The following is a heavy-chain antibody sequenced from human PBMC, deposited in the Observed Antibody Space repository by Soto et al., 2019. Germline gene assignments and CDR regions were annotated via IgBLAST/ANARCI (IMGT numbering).Heavy chain of an antibody. Sequence: GASGKVSCKASGGTFSSYAISWVRQAPGQGLEWMGGIIPIFGTANYAQKFQGRVTITADESTSTAYMELSSLRSEDTAVYYCARDGYYDSSGYYLGYYYYYGMDVWGQGTTVTVSS. V-gene: IGHV1-69*13. CDR1: GGTFSSYA. D-gene: IGHD3-22*01. CDR2: IIPIFGTA. CDR3: ARDGYYDSSGYYLGYYYYYGMDV. J-gene: IGHJ6*02.